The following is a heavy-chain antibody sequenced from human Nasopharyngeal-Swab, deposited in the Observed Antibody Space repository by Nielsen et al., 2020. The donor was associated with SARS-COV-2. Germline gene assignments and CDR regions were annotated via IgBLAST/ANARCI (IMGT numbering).Heavy chain of an antibody. D-gene: IGHD3-10*01. Sequence: SETLSLTCAVSGGSLISNYWWTWVSQPPGKGLEWIGEINHHGNINYNPSLKSRVTISVDQSKNHFSLTLDSVTGADMAVYYCARAVRLYYYGSGSFHDWGQGALVTVSS. CDR1: GGSLISNYW. V-gene: IGHV4-4*02. CDR3: ARAVRLYYYGSGSFHD. J-gene: IGHJ4*02. CDR2: INHHGNI.